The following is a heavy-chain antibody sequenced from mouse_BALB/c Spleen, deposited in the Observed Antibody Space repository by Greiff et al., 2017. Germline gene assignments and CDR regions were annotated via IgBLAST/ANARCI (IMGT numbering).Heavy chain of an antibody. Sequence: EVKLQQSGPSLVKPSQTLSLTCSVTGDSITSGYWNWIRKFPGNKLEYMGYISYSGSTYYNPSLKSRISITRDTSKNQYYLQLNSVTTEDTATYYCARYYGPLYAMDYWGQGTSVTVSS. CDR1: GDSITSGY. CDR2: ISYSGST. CDR3: ARYYGPLYAMDY. V-gene: IGHV3-8*02. J-gene: IGHJ4*01. D-gene: IGHD1-2*01.